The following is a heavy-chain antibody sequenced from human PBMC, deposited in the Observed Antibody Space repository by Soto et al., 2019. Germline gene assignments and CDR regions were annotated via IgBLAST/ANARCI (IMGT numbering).Heavy chain of an antibody. D-gene: IGHD5-18*01. CDR2: IVVGTGDT. CDR1: RSTFSTSA. Sequence: GASVKVSCKASRSTFSTSAVQWVRQARGQRLESIGWIVVGTGDTKYEQKFQGRDSITTDMSTSTVYMEVSSLQSEDTAMYYCAAGDTGMVTSAFRIWGQGTMFTVSS. V-gene: IGHV1-58*01. J-gene: IGHJ3*02. CDR3: AAGDTGMVTSAFRI.